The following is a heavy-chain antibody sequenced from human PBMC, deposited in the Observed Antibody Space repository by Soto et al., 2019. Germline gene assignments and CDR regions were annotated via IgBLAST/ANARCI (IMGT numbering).Heavy chain of an antibody. D-gene: IGHD6-13*01. Sequence: EVQLLESGGGLVQPGGSLRLSCAASGFTFSSYAMSWVRQAPGKGLEWVSAISGSGGSTYYADSVKGRFTISRDNSKNTLYLQMNSRRAEDTAVYYCAKRGQLVPWGNWFDPWGQGTLVTVSS. CDR3: AKRGQLVPWGNWFDP. V-gene: IGHV3-23*01. J-gene: IGHJ5*02. CDR1: GFTFSSYA. CDR2: ISGSGGST.